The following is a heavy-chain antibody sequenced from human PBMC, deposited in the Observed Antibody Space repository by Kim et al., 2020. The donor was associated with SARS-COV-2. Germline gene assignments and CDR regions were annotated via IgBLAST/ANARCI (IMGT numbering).Heavy chain of an antibody. CDR2: ISAYNGNT. V-gene: IGHV1-18*01. J-gene: IGHJ4*02. CDR1: GYTFTSYG. CDR3: ARTTIRYFDPHRRFDY. Sequence: ASVKVSCKASGYTFTSYGISWVRQAPGQGLEWMGWISAYNGNTNYAQKLQGRVTMTTDTSTSTAYMELRSLRSDDTAVYYCARTTIRYFDPHRRFDYWGQGTLVTVSS. D-gene: IGHD3-9*01.